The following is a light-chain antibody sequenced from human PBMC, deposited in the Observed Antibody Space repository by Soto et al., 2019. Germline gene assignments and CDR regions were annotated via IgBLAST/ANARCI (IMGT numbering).Light chain of an antibody. CDR3: QHLYSYPLT. Sequence: DIQLTQSPSFLSASVGDRVTVTCRASQDISSFLAWYHQTPGKAPNLLIYAASTLQSGVPSRFSGSGSGTEFTLTISSLQPEDFATYYCQHLYSYPLTFGGGTKVEIK. J-gene: IGKJ4*01. CDR2: AAS. V-gene: IGKV1-9*01. CDR1: QDISSF.